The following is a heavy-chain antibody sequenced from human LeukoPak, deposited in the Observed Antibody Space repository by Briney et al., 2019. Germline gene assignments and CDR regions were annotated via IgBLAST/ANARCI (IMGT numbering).Heavy chain of an antibody. D-gene: IGHD3-3*01. J-gene: IGHJ3*02. CDR1: GGSISSGRYY. CDR2: IYTSGST. V-gene: IGHV4-61*02. Sequence: PSQTLSFTCTVSGGSISSGRYYWSWIRQPAGKVLEWIGRIYTSGSTNYNPPLKSRVTISVDTSKNQFSLKLSSVTAADTAVYYCARDSTIFGVPDAFDIWGQGTMVTVSS. CDR3: ARDSTIFGVPDAFDI.